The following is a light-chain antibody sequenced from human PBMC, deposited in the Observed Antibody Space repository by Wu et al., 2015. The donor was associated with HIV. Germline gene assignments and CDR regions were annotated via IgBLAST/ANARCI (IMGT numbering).Light chain of an antibody. Sequence: EIVMTQSPATLSVSPGEGVTLSCRASQSVSSYLAWYQQTPGQAPRLLIYGASTRATGVPARFSGSGSGTDFTLTISRLEPEDFAVYYCQQCGTSPVTFGPGTKVDIK. J-gene: IGKJ3*01. V-gene: IGKV3-15*01. CDR1: QSVSSY. CDR3: QQCGTSPVT. CDR2: GAS.